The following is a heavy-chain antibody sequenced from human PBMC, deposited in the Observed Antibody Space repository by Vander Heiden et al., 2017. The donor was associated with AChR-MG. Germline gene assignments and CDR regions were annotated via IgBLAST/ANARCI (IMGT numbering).Heavy chain of an antibody. CDR1: GFPLRGGG. CDR2: RSYDGSNK. J-gene: IGHJ6*02. V-gene: IGHV3-30*18. Sequence: QVRLVESGGGVVQPGRSLRPSCAASGFPLRGGGRHWVRQAPGKGLEWVAVRSYDGSNKYYADSVKGRFTISRDNSKNTLYLQMNSLRAEDTAVYYCAKDLPRRSYYYYGMDVWGQGTTVTVSS. CDR3: AKDLPRRSYYYYGMDV.